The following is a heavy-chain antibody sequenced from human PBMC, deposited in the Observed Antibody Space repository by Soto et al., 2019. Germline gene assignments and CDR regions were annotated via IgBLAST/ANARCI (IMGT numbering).Heavy chain of an antibody. V-gene: IGHV4-39*01. D-gene: IGHD4-17*01. CDR2: IYYSGST. CDR1: GGSISSSSYY. CDR3: ARGYGDPIQGAFDI. J-gene: IGHJ3*02. Sequence: QLQLQESGPGLVKPSETLSLTYTVSGGSISSSSYYWGWIRQPPGKVLEWIGSIYYSGSTYYNPSLKSRVTISVDTSKNQFSLKLSSVTAADTAVYYCARGYGDPIQGAFDIWGQGTMVTVSS.